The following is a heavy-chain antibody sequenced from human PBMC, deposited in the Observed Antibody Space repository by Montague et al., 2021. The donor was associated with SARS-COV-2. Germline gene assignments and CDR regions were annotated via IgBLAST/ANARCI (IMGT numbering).Heavy chain of an antibody. J-gene: IGHJ4*02. D-gene: IGHD3-9*01. V-gene: IGHV4-59*08. Sequence: SETLSLTCTVSGDSMTGDSMSRYYWSWIRQTPGKGLEWIGYISNSGFTNDNPSLKNRVTTSVDTSNNQFSLKLNSVTAADTAFYYCVRHPHYDGLNGPPDFWDQGTLVTVSS. CDR3: VRHPHYDGLNGPPDF. CDR2: ISNSGFT. CDR1: GDSMTGDSMSRYY.